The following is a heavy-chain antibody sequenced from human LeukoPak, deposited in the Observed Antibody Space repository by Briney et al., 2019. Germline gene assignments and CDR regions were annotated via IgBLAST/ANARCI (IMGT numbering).Heavy chain of an antibody. CDR1: GFTFDDYA. D-gene: IGHD3-9*01. CDR3: AKSMNYDILTGYPAFDY. CDR2: ISWNSGSI. J-gene: IGHJ4*02. V-gene: IGHV3-9*01. Sequence: GGSLRLSCAASGFTFDDYAMHWVRQAPGKGLEWASGISWNSGSIGYADSVKGRFTISRDNAKNSLYLQMNSLRAEDTALYYCAKSMNYDILTGYPAFDYWGQGTLVTVSS.